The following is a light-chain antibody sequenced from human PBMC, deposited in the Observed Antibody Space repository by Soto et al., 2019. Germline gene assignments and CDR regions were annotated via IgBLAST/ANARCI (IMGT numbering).Light chain of an antibody. CDR2: EVS. CDR3: SSYSGSNNFVL. CDR1: SSDVGGYNY. V-gene: IGLV2-8*01. J-gene: IGLJ3*02. Sequence: QSALTQPPSASGSPGQSVTISCTGTSSDVGGYNYVSWYQQHPGKAPKLIIFEVSKRPSGVPDRFSGAKSSNTASLTVSGRQAEDEADYYCSSYSGSNNFVLFGGGTKVTVL.